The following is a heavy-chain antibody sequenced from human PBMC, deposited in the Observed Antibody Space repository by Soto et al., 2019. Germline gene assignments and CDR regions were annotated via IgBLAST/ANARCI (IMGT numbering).Heavy chain of an antibody. Sequence: LRLSCAASGFTFSSYAMSWVRQAPGKGLEWVSAISGSGGSTYYADSVKGRLTISRDNSKNTLHLQMNSLRAEDTAVYYCAKPYDYGDYGFDYWGQGTLVTVSS. D-gene: IGHD4-17*01. CDR3: AKPYDYGDYGFDY. CDR1: GFTFSSYA. CDR2: ISGSGGST. J-gene: IGHJ4*02. V-gene: IGHV3-23*01.